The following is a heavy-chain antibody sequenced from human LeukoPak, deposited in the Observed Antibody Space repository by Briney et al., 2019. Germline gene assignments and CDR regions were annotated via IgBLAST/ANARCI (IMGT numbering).Heavy chain of an antibody. J-gene: IGHJ4*02. CDR2: ISYDGSNK. D-gene: IGHD3-16*01. Sequence: PGRSLRLSCAASGFTFSSYAMHWVRQAPGKGLEWVAVISYDGSNKYYADSVKGRFTISRDNSKNTLYLQMNSLRAEDTAVYYCAKDLGDSSFSGYYFDYWGQGTLVTVSS. CDR1: GFTFSSYA. V-gene: IGHV3-30-3*02. CDR3: AKDLGDSSFSGYYFDY.